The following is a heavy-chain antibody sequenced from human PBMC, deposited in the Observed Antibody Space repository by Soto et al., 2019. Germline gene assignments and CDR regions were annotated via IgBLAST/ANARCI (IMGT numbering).Heavy chain of an antibody. CDR2: IGGVDDNT. J-gene: IGHJ4*02. CDR1: GLTFGNYA. D-gene: IGHD3-22*01. V-gene: IGHV3-23*01. CDR3: AGYYDNIWSGALDY. Sequence: GGSLRLSCAASGLTFGNYAMSWVRQAPGEGLEWVSTIGGVDDNTYYADSVKGRFTISRDNSKNTLYLQMNSLSAEDTAVYYCAGYYDNIWSGALDYWGQGTLVTVSS.